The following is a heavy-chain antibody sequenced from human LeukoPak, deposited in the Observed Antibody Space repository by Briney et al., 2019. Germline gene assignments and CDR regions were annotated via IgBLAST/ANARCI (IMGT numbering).Heavy chain of an antibody. V-gene: IGHV5-51*01. J-gene: IGHJ6*02. D-gene: IGHD6-13*01. Sequence: GESLKISCKGSGYSFTSYWIGWVRQMPGKGLERMGIIYPGDSDTRYSPSFQGQVTISADKSISTAYLQWSSLKAADTAMYYCARLGEDVIAAAGTSLEYGMDVWGQGTTVTVSS. CDR1: GYSFTSYW. CDR3: ARLGEDVIAAAGTSLEYGMDV. CDR2: IYPGDSDT.